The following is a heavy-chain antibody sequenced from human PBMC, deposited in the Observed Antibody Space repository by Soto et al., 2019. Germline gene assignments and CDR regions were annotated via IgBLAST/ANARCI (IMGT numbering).Heavy chain of an antibody. CDR2: VKQDGSEE. J-gene: IGHJ4*02. CDR1: GYSISTYW. V-gene: IGHV3-7*01. CDR3: AKGLSVIQEWIIDGH. D-gene: IGHD5-18*01. Sequence: GGSLRLSCAASGYSISTYWMSWVRQAPGKGLEWVANVKQDGSEEYYADSVKGRFTISRDNSKNTLYLQMDSLRPEDTAVYYCAKGLSVIQEWIIDGHWGQGTQVTVSS.